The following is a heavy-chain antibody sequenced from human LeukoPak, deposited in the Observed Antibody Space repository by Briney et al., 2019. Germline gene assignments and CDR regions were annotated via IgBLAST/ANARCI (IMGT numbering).Heavy chain of an antibody. J-gene: IGHJ6*03. CDR1: GGSISSSSYY. CDR2: IYYSGST. D-gene: IGHD1-14*01. CDR3: ARGRGKTNYYYYYYMDV. Sequence: SETLSLTCTVSGGSISSSSYYWGWIRQPPGKGLEWIGSIYYSGSTYYNPSLKSRVTISVDTSKNQFSLKLSSVTAADTAVYYCARGRGKTNYYYYYYMDVWGKGTTVTVSS. V-gene: IGHV4-39*07.